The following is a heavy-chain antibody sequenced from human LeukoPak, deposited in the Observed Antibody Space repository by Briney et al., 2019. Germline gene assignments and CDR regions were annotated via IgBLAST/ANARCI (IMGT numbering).Heavy chain of an antibody. V-gene: IGHV3-74*01. J-gene: IGHJ4*02. CDR3: ARPGVGFDY. Sequence: PGGSLRLSCAASGFTFTSYWMHWVRQAPGKGLVWLSRISSDGTIASYADSLEGRFTISRDNAMNTVYLQMNSLRAEDTAVYYCARPGVGFDYWGQGTLVTVSS. CDR1: GFTFTSYW. CDR2: ISSDGTIA.